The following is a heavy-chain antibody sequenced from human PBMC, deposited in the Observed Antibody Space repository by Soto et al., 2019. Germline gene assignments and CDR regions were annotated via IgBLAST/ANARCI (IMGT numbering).Heavy chain of an antibody. D-gene: IGHD2-15*01. Sequence: PSETLSLTCTVSGGSISSGGYYWSWIRQHPGKGLEWIGYIYYSGSTYYNPSLKSRVTISVDTSKNQFSLKLSSVTAADTAVYYCARVGSPENNWFEPWGQGTLVTVSS. CDR1: GGSISSGGYY. CDR2: IYYSGST. V-gene: IGHV4-31*03. J-gene: IGHJ5*02. CDR3: ARVGSPENNWFEP.